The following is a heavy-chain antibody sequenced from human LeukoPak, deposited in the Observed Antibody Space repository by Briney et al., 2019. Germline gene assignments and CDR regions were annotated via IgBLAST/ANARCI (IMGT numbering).Heavy chain of an antibody. V-gene: IGHV1-8*01. Sequence: ASVKVSCKASGYTFTSYEINWVRQATGQGLEWMGWMSPNSGNTGYAQKFQGRVTMTRNTSISTAYMELSRLRSDDTAVYYCARGPTVTTNYYYYYMDVWGKGTTVTVSS. CDR3: ARGPTVTTNYYYYYMDV. D-gene: IGHD4-17*01. CDR1: GYTFTSYE. J-gene: IGHJ6*03. CDR2: MSPNSGNT.